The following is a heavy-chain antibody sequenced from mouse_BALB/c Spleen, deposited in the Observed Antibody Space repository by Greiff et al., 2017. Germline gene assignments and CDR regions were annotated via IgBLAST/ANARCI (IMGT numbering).Heavy chain of an antibody. D-gene: IGHD2-12*01. CDR2: INSNGGST. CDR1: GFTFSSYG. J-gene: IGHJ4*01. Sequence: VQRKESGGGLVQPGGSLKLSCAASGFTFSSYGMSLVRPTPDKRLELVATINSNGGSTYYPDSVKGRFTISSDNAKNTLYLQMSSLKSEDTAMYYCARDPLYEGYAMDYWGQGTSVTVSS. V-gene: IGHV5-6-3*01. CDR3: ARDPLYEGYAMDY.